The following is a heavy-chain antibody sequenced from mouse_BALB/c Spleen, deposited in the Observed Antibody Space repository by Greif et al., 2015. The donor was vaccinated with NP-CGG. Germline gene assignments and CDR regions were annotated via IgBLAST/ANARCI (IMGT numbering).Heavy chain of an antibody. CDR2: ITPYHDGT. V-gene: IGHV1-14*01. Sequence: VQLQQSGHELVKPGASVKMSCQASGSTFTSYVMHWVKQKPGQGLEWIGYITPYHDGTKYNEKFKGTAPLTSDKSSSTAYKVLSRLTSEDSAAYYCARRHGNCFDYGGQGATLSVSS. CDR3: ARRHGNCFDY. J-gene: IGHJ2*01. D-gene: IGHD1-1*01. CDR1: GSTFTSYV.